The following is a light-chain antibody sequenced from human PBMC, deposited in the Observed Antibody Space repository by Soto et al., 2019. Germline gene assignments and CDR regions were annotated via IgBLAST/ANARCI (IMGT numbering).Light chain of an antibody. CDR3: SSYAGGNIWYV. Sequence: QSVLAQPPSASGSPGQSVTISCTGTSSDIGGYNFVSWYQHHPGKAPKLMIFEVTKRPSGVPDRFSGSKSGNTASLTVSGLQAEDEADYYCSSYAGGNIWYVFGTGTKVTV. V-gene: IGLV2-8*01. J-gene: IGLJ1*01. CDR2: EVT. CDR1: SSDIGGYNF.